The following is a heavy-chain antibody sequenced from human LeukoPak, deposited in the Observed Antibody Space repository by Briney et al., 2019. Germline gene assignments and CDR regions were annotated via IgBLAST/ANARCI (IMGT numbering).Heavy chain of an antibody. CDR3: ARGRGMATTKQSYFDY. CDR2: IIPIFGTA. CDR1: GGTFSSYA. D-gene: IGHD5-24*01. J-gene: IGHJ4*02. V-gene: IGHV1-69*05. Sequence: ASVQDSCKASGGTFSSYAISWVRQAPGQGLEWMGGIIPIFGTANYAQKFQGRVTITTDESTSTAYMELSSLRSEDTAVYYCARGRGMATTKQSYFDYWGQGTLVTVSS.